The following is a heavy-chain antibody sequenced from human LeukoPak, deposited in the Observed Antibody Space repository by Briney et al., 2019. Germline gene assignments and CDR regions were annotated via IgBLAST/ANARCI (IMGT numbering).Heavy chain of an antibody. Sequence: GASVTVSFKASGYTFTGYYMHWVGQAPGQGLEGMGWINPNSGGTNYAQKFQGRVTMTRDTSISTAYMELSRLRSDDTAVYYCARQKDAYYFDYWGQGTLVTVSS. CDR1: GYTFTGYY. CDR2: INPNSGGT. J-gene: IGHJ4*02. V-gene: IGHV1-2*02. CDR3: ARQKDAYYFDY.